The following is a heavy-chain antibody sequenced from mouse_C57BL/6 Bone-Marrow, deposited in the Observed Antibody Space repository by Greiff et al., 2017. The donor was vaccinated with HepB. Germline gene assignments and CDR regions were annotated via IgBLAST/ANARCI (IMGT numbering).Heavy chain of an antibody. Sequence: EVKLVESGEGLVKPGGSLKLSCAASGFTFSSYAMSWVRQTPEKRLEWVAYISSGGDYIYYADTVKGRFTISSDNARNTLYLQMSSLKSEDTAMYYCTREGGIYDYDDGYAMDYWGQAPSVTVS. CDR2: ISSGGDYI. J-gene: IGHJ4*01. CDR1: GFTFSSYA. CDR3: TREGGIYDYDDGYAMDY. V-gene: IGHV5-9-1*02. D-gene: IGHD2-4*01.